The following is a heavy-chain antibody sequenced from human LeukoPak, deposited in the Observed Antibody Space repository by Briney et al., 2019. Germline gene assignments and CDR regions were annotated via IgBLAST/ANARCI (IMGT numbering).Heavy chain of an antibody. Sequence: GGSLRLSCAASGFTFTSHGMHWVRQAPGKGLEWVAHIRYDGSNKYYADTVKGRFTISRDNSKNTLYLQMNSLRAEDTAVYYCAKNTYYGSGDQDYWGQGTLVTVSS. D-gene: IGHD3-10*01. CDR2: IRYDGSNK. J-gene: IGHJ4*02. CDR1: GFTFTSHG. CDR3: AKNTYYGSGDQDY. V-gene: IGHV3-30*02.